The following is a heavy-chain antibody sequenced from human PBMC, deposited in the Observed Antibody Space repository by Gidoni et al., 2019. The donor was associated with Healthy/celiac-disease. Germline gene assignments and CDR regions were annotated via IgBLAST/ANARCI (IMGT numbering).Heavy chain of an antibody. CDR3: AKDLRYCSSTSCTRAIDY. V-gene: IGHV3-23*01. CDR1: GSPFSSYS. D-gene: IGHD2-2*01. J-gene: IGHJ4*02. Sequence: EVQLLESGGGLVQPGGSLRLSCAASGSPFSSYSLSCVRQAPGKGLEWVSAISGSGGSTYYADSVKGRFTISRDNSKNTLYLQMNSLRAEDTAVYYCAKDLRYCSSTSCTRAIDYWGQGTLVTVSS. CDR2: ISGSGGST.